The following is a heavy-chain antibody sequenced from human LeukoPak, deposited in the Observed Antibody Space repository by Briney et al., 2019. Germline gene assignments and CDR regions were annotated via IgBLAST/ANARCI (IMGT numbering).Heavy chain of an antibody. CDR1: GFTFSSYG. V-gene: IGHV3-30*18. J-gene: IGHJ4*02. Sequence: PGGSLRLSCAASGFTFSSYGMHWVRQAPGKGLEWVAVISYDGSNKYYADSVKGRFTISRDNSKNTLYLQMNSLRAEDTAVYYCAKQIHGDYVRAGRGYQTLDYWGQGTLVTVSS. CDR2: ISYDGSNK. CDR3: AKQIHGDYVRAGRGYQTLDY. D-gene: IGHD4-17*01.